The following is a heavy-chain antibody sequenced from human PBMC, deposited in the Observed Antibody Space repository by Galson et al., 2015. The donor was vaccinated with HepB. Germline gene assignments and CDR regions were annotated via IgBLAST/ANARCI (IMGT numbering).Heavy chain of an antibody. V-gene: IGHV6-1*01. J-gene: IGHJ4*02. Sequence: CAISGDSVSSNSAAWNWIRQSPSRGLEWLGRTYYRSKWYNDYTVSVKSRITINPDTSKNQFSLQLNSVTPEDTAVYYCARDTDSSGWYDGFDYWGQGTLVTVSS. D-gene: IGHD6-19*01. CDR2: TYYRSKWYN. CDR1: GDSVSSNSAA. CDR3: ARDTDSSGWYDGFDY.